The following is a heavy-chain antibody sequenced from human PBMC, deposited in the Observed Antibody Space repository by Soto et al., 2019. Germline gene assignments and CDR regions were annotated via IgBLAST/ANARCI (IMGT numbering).Heavy chain of an antibody. J-gene: IGHJ4*02. V-gene: IGHV3-23*01. CDR1: GFTFSSYA. CDR3: AKDRQYGVYTYYFDY. CDR2: ISGSGGST. Sequence: GGSLRLSCAASGFTFSSYAMSWVRQAPGKGLEWVSAISGSGGSTYYADSVKGRFTISRDNSKNTLYLQMNSLRAEDTAVYYCAKDRQYGVYTYYFDYWGQGTLVTVSS. D-gene: IGHD4-17*01.